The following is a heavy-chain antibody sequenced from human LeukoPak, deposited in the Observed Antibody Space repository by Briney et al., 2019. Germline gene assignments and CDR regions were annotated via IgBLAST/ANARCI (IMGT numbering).Heavy chain of an antibody. J-gene: IGHJ5*02. CDR1: GGSFSGYY. CDR2: INHSGST. V-gene: IGHV4-34*01. CDR3: ARAEAHYDILTGYPHSRRFDP. Sequence: PSETLSLTCAVYGGSFSGYYWSWIRQPPGKGLEWIGEINHSGSTNYNPSLKSRVTISVDTSKNQFSLKLSSVTAADTAVYYCARAEAHYDILTGYPHSRRFDPWGQGTLVTVSS. D-gene: IGHD3-9*01.